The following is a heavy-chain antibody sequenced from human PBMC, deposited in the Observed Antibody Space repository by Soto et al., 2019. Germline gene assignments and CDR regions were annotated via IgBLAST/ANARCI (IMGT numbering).Heavy chain of an antibody. V-gene: IGHV4-39*01. CDR2: IYYSGST. D-gene: IGHD6-19*01. CDR1: GDSISSSSYY. CDR3: ASHPRVAGTGDPDY. Sequence: SETLSLTCTVSGDSISSSSYYWGWIRQPPGKGLEWIGSIYYSGSTYYNPSLKSRVTISVDTSKNQFSLKLSSVTAADTAVYYCASHPRVAGTGDPDYWGQGTLVTVSS. J-gene: IGHJ4*02.